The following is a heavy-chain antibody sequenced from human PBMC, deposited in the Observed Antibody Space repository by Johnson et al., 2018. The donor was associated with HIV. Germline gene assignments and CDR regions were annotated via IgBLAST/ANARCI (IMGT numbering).Heavy chain of an antibody. CDR1: EFTFSNYW. D-gene: IGHD3-16*01. Sequence: VQLVESGGGLVQPGGSLRLSCAASEFTFSNYWMHWVRQAPGKGLEWVANIKPDGSEKYYVDSVKGRFTISRDNAKNSLYLQMNSLRDEDTAVYYCLGELQSGAFDIWGHGTMVTVSS. V-gene: IGHV3-7*05. J-gene: IGHJ3*02. CDR2: IKPDGSEK. CDR3: LGELQSGAFDI.